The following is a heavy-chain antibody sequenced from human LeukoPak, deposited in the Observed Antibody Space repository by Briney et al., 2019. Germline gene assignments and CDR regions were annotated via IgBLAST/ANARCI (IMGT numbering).Heavy chain of an antibody. CDR3: ARESRGKMAATN. V-gene: IGHV1-46*01. J-gene: IGHJ4*02. Sequence: VASVKVSCKASGYTFPSYFMHWVRQAPGQGLEWMGIINPTGGSTTYAQKFQGRVTMTRDTSTSTVYMELSSLRSEDTAVYYCARESRGKMAATNWGQGTLVTVSS. CDR2: INPTGGST. D-gene: IGHD5-24*01. CDR1: GYTFPSYF.